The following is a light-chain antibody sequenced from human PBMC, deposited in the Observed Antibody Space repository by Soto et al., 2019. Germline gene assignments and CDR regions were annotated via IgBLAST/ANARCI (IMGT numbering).Light chain of an antibody. V-gene: IGKV3-15*01. J-gene: IGKJ4*01. CDR2: GAS. CDR1: QSVSSN. CDR3: QQYNNWPTLT. Sequence: EIVMTQSPATLSVSPGERATLSCRASQSVSSNLAWYQQTPGQAPRLLXYGASTRANGIPARFSGSGSETELTLTISSLQSEDFAVYYCQQYNNWPTLTFGGGTKVDIK.